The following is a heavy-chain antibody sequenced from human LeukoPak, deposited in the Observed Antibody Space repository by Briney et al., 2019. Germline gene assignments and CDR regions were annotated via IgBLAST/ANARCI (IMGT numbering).Heavy chain of an antibody. D-gene: IGHD3-10*01. Sequence: SETLSLTCSVSGGSISGYYWSWIRQPPGKGLEWIGYFYYSGSTNYNPSLKSRATISVDTSKNQFSLKLSSVTAADTAVYYCARGRSGGDWFDPWGQGTLVTVSS. CDR2: FYYSGST. CDR3: ARGRSGGDWFDP. J-gene: IGHJ5*02. V-gene: IGHV4-59*08. CDR1: GGSISGYY.